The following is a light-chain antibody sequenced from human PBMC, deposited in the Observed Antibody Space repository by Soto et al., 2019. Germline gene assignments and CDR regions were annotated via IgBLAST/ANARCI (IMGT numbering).Light chain of an antibody. CDR1: SSDVGGYNY. Sequence: QSALTQPASVSGSPGQSITISCTGTSSDVGGYNYVSWYQQHPGKAPKLRIYEVSNQHSGVSNRFSGSKSGTTASLTISGLQAEDEADYYCSSYTSRSTMVFGGGTNVTVL. V-gene: IGLV2-14*01. CDR2: EVS. J-gene: IGLJ3*02. CDR3: SSYTSRSTMV.